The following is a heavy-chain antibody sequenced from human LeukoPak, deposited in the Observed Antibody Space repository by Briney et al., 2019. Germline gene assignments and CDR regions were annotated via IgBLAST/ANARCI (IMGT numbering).Heavy chain of an antibody. CDR3: AKKGYDSSGYYYADAFDI. V-gene: IGHV3-30*18. CDR1: GFTFSSYG. J-gene: IGHJ3*02. CDR2: ISYDGSNK. D-gene: IGHD3-22*01. Sequence: GRSLRLSCAASGFTFSSYGMHWVRQAPGKGLEWVAVISYDGSNKHYADSVKGRFTISRDNSKNTLYLQMNSLRAEDTAVYYCAKKGYDSSGYYYADAFDIWGQGTMVTVSS.